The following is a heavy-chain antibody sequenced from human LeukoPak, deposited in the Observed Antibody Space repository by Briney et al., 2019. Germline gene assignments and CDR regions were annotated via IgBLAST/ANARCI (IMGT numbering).Heavy chain of an antibody. CDR3: ATSPPDYDILTD. V-gene: IGHV1-8*02. J-gene: IGHJ4*02. D-gene: IGHD3-9*01. CDR2: MNPNSGNT. CDR1: GYTFTGYY. Sequence: ASVKVSCKASGYTFTGYYMHWVRQAPGQGLEWMGWMNPNSGNTGYAQKFQGRVTMTRNTSISTAYMELSSLRSEDTAVYYCATSPPDYDILTDWGQGTLVTVSS.